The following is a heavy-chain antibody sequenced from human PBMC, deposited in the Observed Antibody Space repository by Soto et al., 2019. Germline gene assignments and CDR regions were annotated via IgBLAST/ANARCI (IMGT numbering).Heavy chain of an antibody. CDR3: ARGPYSSSWYDAFDI. Sequence: GGSLRLSCAASGFTFSSYSMNWVRQAPGKGLEWVSSISSSSSYIYYADSVKGRFTISRDNAKNSLYLQMNSLRAEDTAVYYCARGPYSSSWYDAFDIWGQGTMVTVSS. V-gene: IGHV3-21*01. D-gene: IGHD6-13*01. CDR2: ISSSSSYI. J-gene: IGHJ3*02. CDR1: GFTFSSYS.